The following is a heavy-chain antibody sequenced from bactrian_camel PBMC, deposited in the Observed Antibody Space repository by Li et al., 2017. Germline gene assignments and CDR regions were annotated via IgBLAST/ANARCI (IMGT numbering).Heavy chain of an antibody. CDR3: AERPNVDYVSGWCHYSSADFDY. CDR2: IEGDGST. Sequence: VQLVESGGGSVQTGGSLRLSCVASGDTIGRYCMGWFRQIPDKEREGVAGIEGDGSTSYVDSVKGRFTISKDNAKNTLYLQMNSLKPEDTAMYYCAERPNVDYVSGWCHYSSADFDYWGQGTQVTVS. J-gene: IGHJ6*01. D-gene: IGHD4*01. V-gene: IGHV3S9*01. CDR1: GDTIGRYC.